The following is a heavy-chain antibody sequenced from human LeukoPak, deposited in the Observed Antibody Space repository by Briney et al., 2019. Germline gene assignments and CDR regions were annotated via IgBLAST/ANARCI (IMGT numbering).Heavy chain of an antibody. J-gene: IGHJ4*02. Sequence: GASVKVSCKASGYTFTSHYMQRVRLAPGQGLEWMGIINPSGGGTRYAQKFQGRVTMTRDTSTSTVYMELSSLRSEDTAVYYCAREGSGSLPHLDHWGQGTLVTVSS. CDR1: GYTFTSHY. V-gene: IGHV1-46*01. D-gene: IGHD3-10*01. CDR2: INPSGGGT. CDR3: AREGSGSLPHLDH.